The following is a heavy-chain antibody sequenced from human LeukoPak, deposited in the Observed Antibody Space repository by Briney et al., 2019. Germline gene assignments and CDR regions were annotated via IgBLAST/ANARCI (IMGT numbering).Heavy chain of an antibody. J-gene: IGHJ6*03. V-gene: IGHV3-74*01. CDR3: ASLYSFHSYMDV. D-gene: IGHD5-12*01. CDR2: INSDGSST. Sequence: GGSLRLSCAASGFTFSSYWMHWVRQAPGRGLVWVSRINSDGSSTSYADSVKGRFTISRDNAKNTLYLQMNSLRAEDTAMYYCASLYSFHSYMDVWGKGTTVTISS. CDR1: GFTFSSYW.